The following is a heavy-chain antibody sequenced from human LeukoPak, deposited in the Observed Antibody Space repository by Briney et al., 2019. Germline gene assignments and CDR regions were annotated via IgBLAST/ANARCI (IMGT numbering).Heavy chain of an antibody. Sequence: SETLSLTCAVYGESLSGYYWNWIRQPPGKGLEWIGEINHSGSTNYNPSLKSRVTISVDTSKNQFSLKLSSVTAADTAVYYCARHVRARYYGSGSYWFYYYYMDVWGKGTTVTISS. CDR3: ARHVRARYYGSGSYWFYYYYMDV. CDR2: INHSGST. CDR1: GESLSGYY. J-gene: IGHJ6*03. V-gene: IGHV4-34*01. D-gene: IGHD3-10*01.